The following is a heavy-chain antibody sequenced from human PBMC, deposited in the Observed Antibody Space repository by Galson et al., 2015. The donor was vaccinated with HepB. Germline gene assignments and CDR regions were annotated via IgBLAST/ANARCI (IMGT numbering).Heavy chain of an antibody. CDR2: ISTYNANT. Sequence: SVKVSCKASGYTFTNYGITWVRKAPGQGLEWMGWISTYNANTNYGQNVQGRVTMTTDTSTNTAYMELRSLRSDDTAVYFCARHYCSRGACYPLFYYYALDVWGQGTTVTVS. CDR1: GYTFTNYG. V-gene: IGHV1-18*01. CDR3: ARHYCSRGACYPLFYYYALDV. D-gene: IGHD2-15*01. J-gene: IGHJ6*02.